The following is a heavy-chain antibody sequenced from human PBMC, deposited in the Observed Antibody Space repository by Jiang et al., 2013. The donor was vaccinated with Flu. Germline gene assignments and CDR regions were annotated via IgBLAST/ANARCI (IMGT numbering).Heavy chain of an antibody. CDR3: ARLPLPRGYCSGGSCYVEREVHY. Sequence: LLKPSETLSLTCTVSGGSISSYYWSWIRQPPGKGLEWIGYIYCSGSTNYNPSLKSRVTISVDTSKNQFSLKLSSVTAADTAVYYCARLPLPRGYCSGGSCYVEREVHYWGQGTLVTVSS. D-gene: IGHD2-15*01. V-gene: IGHV4-59*01. CDR2: IYCSGST. J-gene: IGHJ4*02. CDR1: GGSISSYY.